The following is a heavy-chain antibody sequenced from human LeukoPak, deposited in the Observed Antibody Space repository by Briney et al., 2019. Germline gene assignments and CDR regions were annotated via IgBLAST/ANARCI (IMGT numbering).Heavy chain of an antibody. CDR3: ARHGSSLSFWALDP. CDR2: IYPGDSDT. V-gene: IGHV5-51*01. D-gene: IGHD3-16*02. Sequence: GDSLKISCKGSGYSFTSYWIGWVRQMPGKGLDWMEIIYPGDSDTRYSPSFQGQVTISADKSISTAYLQWSSLKASETAMYYCARHGSSLSFWALDPWGQGTLVTVSS. CDR1: GYSFTSYW. J-gene: IGHJ5*02.